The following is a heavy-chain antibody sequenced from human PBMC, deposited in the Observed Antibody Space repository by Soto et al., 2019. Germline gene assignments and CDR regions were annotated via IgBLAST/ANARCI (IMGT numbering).Heavy chain of an antibody. J-gene: IGHJ2*01. CDR2: INNGGSS. V-gene: IGHV4-34*01. CDR1: GGSFSGYY. D-gene: IGHD3-10*01. CDR3: ARGRGDGYNQNWYFDL. Sequence: ATLSLTCAVYGGSFSGYYWSWIRQPPGKGLEWIGEINNGGSSNYNPSLKSRGSMSVGTSNNQFSLKLTSVTAADTAVYYCARGRGDGYNQNWYFDLWGRGTLVIVSS.